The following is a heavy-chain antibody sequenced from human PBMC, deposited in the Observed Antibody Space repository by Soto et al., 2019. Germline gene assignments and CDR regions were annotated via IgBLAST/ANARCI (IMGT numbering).Heavy chain of an antibody. Sequence: QVQLQESGPGLVKPSQTLSLTCTVSGGSISSGGYYWSWIRQHPGKGLEWIGYIYYSGSTYYNPSLKSRVTISVDTSKNQFSLKLSSVTAAETAVYYCARAKRDTESIPFGDGYYFDYWGQGTLVTVSS. CDR3: ARAKRDTESIPFGDGYYFDY. J-gene: IGHJ4*02. CDR1: GGSISSGGYY. D-gene: IGHD3-16*01. V-gene: IGHV4-31*03. CDR2: IYYSGST.